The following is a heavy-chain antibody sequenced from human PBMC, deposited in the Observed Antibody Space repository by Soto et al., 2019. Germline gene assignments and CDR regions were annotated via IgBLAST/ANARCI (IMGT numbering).Heavy chain of an antibody. CDR2: ISWNSGSI. V-gene: IGHV3-9*01. CDR3: AKDMFGYCSGGSCYYSSNDY. J-gene: IGHJ4*02. Sequence: GGSLRLSCAASGFTFDDYAMHWVRQAPGKGLEWVSGISWNSGSIGYADSVKGRFTISRDNAKNSLYLQMNSLRAEDTALYYCAKDMFGYCSGGSCYYSSNDYWGQGTLVTVSS. CDR1: GFTFDDYA. D-gene: IGHD2-15*01.